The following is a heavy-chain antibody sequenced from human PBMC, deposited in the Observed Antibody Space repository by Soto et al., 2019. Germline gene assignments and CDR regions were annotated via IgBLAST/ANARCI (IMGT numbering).Heavy chain of an antibody. CDR3: ARVDYDSTYGFYYYGLDV. J-gene: IGHJ6*02. CDR2: IIPILNTA. V-gene: IGHV1-69*01. D-gene: IGHD3-10*01. Sequence: QVHLVQSGAEVKKPGSSVRVSCKTSGGTFSSYSFTWVRQAPGQGLEWMGEIIPILNTANFAQKFQSRVTITADEPTSTVYMDLSSLSPEDPAVYYCARVDYDSTYGFYYYGLDVWGQGTTVTVSS. CDR1: GGTFSSYS.